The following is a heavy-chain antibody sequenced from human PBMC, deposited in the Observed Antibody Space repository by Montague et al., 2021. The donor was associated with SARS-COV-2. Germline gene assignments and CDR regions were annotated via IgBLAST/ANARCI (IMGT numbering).Heavy chain of an antibody. J-gene: IGHJ2*01. V-gene: IGHV4-39*01. CDR2: MPYSGST. Sequence: SDTLSLTCTVSGDSISRNSYYWGWIRQPPGKGLEWIGSMPYSGSTYHNPSLKSRVSISVDTSKNQFSLKLSSMTAADTAVYYCAKSARHNWYFDIWGRGTLVTVSS. CDR3: AKSARHNWYFDI. CDR1: GDSISRNSYY.